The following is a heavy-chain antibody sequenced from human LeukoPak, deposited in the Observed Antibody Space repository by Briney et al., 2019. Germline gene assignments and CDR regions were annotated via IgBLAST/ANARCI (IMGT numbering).Heavy chain of an antibody. J-gene: IGHJ5*02. CDR1: GFTFSSYS. V-gene: IGHV3-30*04. Sequence: GGSLRLSCAASGFTFSSYSIHWVRQAPGKGLEWVAVISYDGSNKYYADSVKGRFTISRDNSKNTLYLQMNSLRAEDTAVYYCARVLDCSGGSCSLDPWGQGTLVTVSS. CDR3: ARVLDCSGGSCSLDP. CDR2: ISYDGSNK. D-gene: IGHD2-15*01.